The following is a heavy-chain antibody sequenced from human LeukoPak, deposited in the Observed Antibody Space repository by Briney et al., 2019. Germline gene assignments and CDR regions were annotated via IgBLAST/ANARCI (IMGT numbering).Heavy chain of an antibody. CDR1: GYIFSTYG. CDR2: ISGYNGNT. V-gene: IGHV1-18*01. D-gene: IGHD6-19*01. CDR3: ARRRSEEFDFDC. J-gene: IGHJ4*02. Sequence: GASVKVSCKASGYIFSTYGISWVRQAPGQGLEWTGCISGYNGNTNYAQKLQGRVTMTTDTSTSTAYMELRSLRSDDTAVYYCARRRSEEFDFDCWGQGTLVTVSS.